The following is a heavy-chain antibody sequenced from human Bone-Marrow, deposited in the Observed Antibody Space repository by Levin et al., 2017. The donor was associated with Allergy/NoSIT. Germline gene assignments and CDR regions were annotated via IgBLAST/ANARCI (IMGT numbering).Heavy chain of an antibody. Sequence: GGSLRLSCAASGFIFDDHAMHWVRQGPGKGLEWVAGITWNSGDSGYADSVRGRFTISRDNAQNLLYLQMTSLSPDDTALYYCARDIIAARPYYGMDVWGRGTTVIVSS. CDR3: ARDIIAARPYYGMDV. V-gene: IGHV3-9*01. CDR2: ITWNSGDS. J-gene: IGHJ6*02. D-gene: IGHD6-6*01. CDR1: GFIFDDHA.